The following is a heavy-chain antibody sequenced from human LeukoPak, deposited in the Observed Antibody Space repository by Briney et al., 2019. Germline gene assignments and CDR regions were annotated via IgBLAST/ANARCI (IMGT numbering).Heavy chain of an antibody. V-gene: IGHV1-2*02. CDR3: ARDGIVGATPFDY. Sequence: ASVKVSCKASGYTFTGYYMHWVRQAPGQGLEWMGWINHNSGGTNYAQKFQGRVTMTRDTSISTAYMELSRLRSDDTAVYYCARDGIVGATPFDYWGQGTLVTVSS. J-gene: IGHJ4*02. D-gene: IGHD1-26*01. CDR2: INHNSGGT. CDR1: GYTFTGYY.